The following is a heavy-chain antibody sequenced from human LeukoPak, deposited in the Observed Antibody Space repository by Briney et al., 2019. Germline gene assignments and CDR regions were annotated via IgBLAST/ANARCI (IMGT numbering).Heavy chain of an antibody. CDR1: GGSISSYY. J-gene: IGHJ5*02. CDR2: IYTSGST. D-gene: IGHD1-7*01. V-gene: IGHV4-4*07. Sequence: SETLSLTCTVSGGSISSYYWSWLWQPAGKGLEWIGRIYTSGSTNYNPSLKSRVTMSVDTSKNQFSLKLSSVTAADTAVYYCARDRTDNWNYVRNWFDPWGQGTLVTVSS. CDR3: ARDRTDNWNYVRNWFDP.